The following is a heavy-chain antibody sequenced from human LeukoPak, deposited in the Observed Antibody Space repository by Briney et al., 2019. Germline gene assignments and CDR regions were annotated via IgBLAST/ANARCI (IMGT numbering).Heavy chain of an antibody. CDR1: GGSISTSNYY. D-gene: IGHD1-26*01. Sequence: PSETLSLTCTVSGGSISTSNYYWGWIRQPPGKGLEWIGNIFYSGSTYYSPSLRSRVTISLDTSRNQFSLKLNSVTAADTAVYFCARGGNYWDAFDIWGQGTMVTVSS. CDR3: ARGGNYWDAFDI. V-gene: IGHV4-39*07. CDR2: IFYSGST. J-gene: IGHJ3*02.